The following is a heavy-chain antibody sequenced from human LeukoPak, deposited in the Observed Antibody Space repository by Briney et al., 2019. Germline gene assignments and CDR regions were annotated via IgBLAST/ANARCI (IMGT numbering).Heavy chain of an antibody. CDR2: IYHSGST. CDR1: GGSISSGGYY. CDR3: ARVVAAAGTYYYYYYMDV. V-gene: IGHV4-30-2*01. J-gene: IGHJ6*03. Sequence: SQTLSLTCTVSGGSISSGGYYWSWIRQPPGKGLEWIGYIYHSGSTYYNPSLKSRVTMSVDTSKNQFSLKLSSVTAADTAVYYCARVVAAAGTYYYYYYMDVWGKGTTVTVSS. D-gene: IGHD6-13*01.